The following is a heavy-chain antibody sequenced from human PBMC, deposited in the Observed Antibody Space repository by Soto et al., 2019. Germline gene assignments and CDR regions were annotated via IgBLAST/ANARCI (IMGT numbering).Heavy chain of an antibody. CDR2: ISYDGSNK. CDR3: ARLGVAGQPLDY. D-gene: IGHD6-19*01. J-gene: IGHJ4*02. Sequence: GGSLRLSCAASGFTFSSYAMHWVRQAPGKGLEWVAVISYDGSNKYYADSVKGRFTISRDNSKNTLYLQMNSLRAEDTAVYYCARLGVAGQPLDYWGQGTLVTVSS. V-gene: IGHV3-30-3*01. CDR1: GFTFSSYA.